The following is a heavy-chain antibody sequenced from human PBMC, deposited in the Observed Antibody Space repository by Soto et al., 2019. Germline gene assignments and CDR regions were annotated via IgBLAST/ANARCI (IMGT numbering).Heavy chain of an antibody. D-gene: IGHD3-16*02. CDR1: GYTFTSYA. V-gene: IGHV1-3*01. CDR3: ARGRQAHDYVWGSYRQEVFDY. CDR2: INAGNGNT. J-gene: IGHJ4*02. Sequence: GASVKVSCKASGYTFTSYAMHWVRQAPGQRLEWMGWINAGNGNTKYSQKFQGRVTTTRDTSATTAYMELSSLRSEDTAVYYCARGRQAHDYVWGSYRQEVFDYWGQGTLVTVSS.